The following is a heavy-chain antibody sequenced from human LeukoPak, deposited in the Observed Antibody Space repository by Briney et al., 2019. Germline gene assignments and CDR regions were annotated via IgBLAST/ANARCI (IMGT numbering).Heavy chain of an antibody. D-gene: IGHD6-6*01. CDR1: GYSISSGYY. J-gene: IGHJ4*02. Sequence: SETLSLTCTVSGYSISSGYYWGWIRQPPGKGLEWIGSIYHSGSTYYNPSLKSRVTISVDTSKNQFSLKLSSVTAADTAVYYCARQSNSFDYWGQGTLVTVSS. CDR3: ARQSNSFDY. V-gene: IGHV4-38-2*02. CDR2: IYHSGST.